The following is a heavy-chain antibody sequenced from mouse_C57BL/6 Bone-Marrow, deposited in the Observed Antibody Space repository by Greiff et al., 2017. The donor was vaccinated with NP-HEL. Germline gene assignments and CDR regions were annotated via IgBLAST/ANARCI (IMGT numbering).Heavy chain of an antibody. J-gene: IGHJ3*01. V-gene: IGHV1-7*01. D-gene: IGHD1-2*01. Sequence: QVQLQQPGAELAKPGASVKLSCKASGYTFTSYWMHWVKQRPGQGLEWIGFINPSSGYTNYNEKFKDKATLTADKSSSTAYMQLSSLTSEDSAVDYGAKPCDSSDGFWFAYWGQGTPVTVSA. CDR3: AKPCDSSDGFWFAY. CDR1: GYTFTSYW. CDR2: INPSSGYT.